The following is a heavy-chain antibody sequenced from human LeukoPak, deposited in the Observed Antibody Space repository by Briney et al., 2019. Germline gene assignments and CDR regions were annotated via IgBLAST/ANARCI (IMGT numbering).Heavy chain of an antibody. D-gene: IGHD4-17*01. V-gene: IGHV1-69*13. CDR3: ARGYGDYATDY. CDR2: IIPIFGTA. J-gene: IGHJ4*02. Sequence: SVTVSCKASGYTFISYGISWARQAPGQGLEWMGGIIPIFGTANYAQKFQGRVTITADESTSTAYMELSSLRSEDTAVYYCARGYGDYATDYWGQGTLVTVSS. CDR1: GYTFISYG.